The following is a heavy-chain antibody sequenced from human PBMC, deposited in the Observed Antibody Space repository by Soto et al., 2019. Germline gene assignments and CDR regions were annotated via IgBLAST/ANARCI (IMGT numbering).Heavy chain of an antibody. CDR1: GFTLSGSA. Sequence: EVQLVESGGGLVQPGGSLMLSCAASGFTLSGSAIHWVRQASGQGLEWVARIRSRANNYATAYAASVKGRFTVSRDDSKNTAYLQMNSLNAEDTAVDYCTRLEAGAADYLGQGTLVTVAS. V-gene: IGHV3-73*01. D-gene: IGHD6-19*01. J-gene: IGHJ4*02. CDR3: TRLEAGAADY. CDR2: IRSRANNYAT.